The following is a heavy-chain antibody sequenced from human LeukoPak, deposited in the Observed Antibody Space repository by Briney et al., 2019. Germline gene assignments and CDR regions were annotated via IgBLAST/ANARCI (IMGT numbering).Heavy chain of an antibody. CDR2: VNADGGNT. CDR3: TKRVKYGGTWDHFAD. D-gene: IGHD1-26*01. CDR1: GFTFDNYR. Sequence: GGSLRVSCAASGFTFDNYRMSWVRQARGKGLEGVSTVNADGGNTYYADSVKGRFTISRDNSKSTLILQMNSLRVEDTALYYCTKRVKYGGTWDHFADWGQGTLVTVSS. J-gene: IGHJ4*02. V-gene: IGHV3-23*01.